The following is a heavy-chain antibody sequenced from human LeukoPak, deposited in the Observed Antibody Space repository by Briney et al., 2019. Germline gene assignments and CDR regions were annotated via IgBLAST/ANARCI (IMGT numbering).Heavy chain of an antibody. D-gene: IGHD3-9*01. CDR1: GGSISSYY. V-gene: IGHV4-4*07. CDR3: ARDYYDLLTGYYRFDY. Sequence: SETLSLTCTVSGGSISSYYWSWIRQPAGKGLEWIGHISTSGSTNYNPPLKSRVTMSVDASKSQLSLKVSSVTAADTAVYYCARDYYDLLTGYYRFDYWGQGTLVTVSS. J-gene: IGHJ4*02. CDR2: ISTSGST.